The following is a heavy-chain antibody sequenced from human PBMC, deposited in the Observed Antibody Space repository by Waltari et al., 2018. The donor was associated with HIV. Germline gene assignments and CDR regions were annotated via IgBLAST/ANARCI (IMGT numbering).Heavy chain of an antibody. V-gene: IGHV3-48*02. CDR2: ISSSSSTI. CDR1: GFSFSSYS. J-gene: IGHJ4*02. CDR3: ARNPSYYDFLSDNGGGLDY. D-gene: IGHD3-3*01. Sequence: ASGFSFSSYSMNWVRQAPGKGLEWVSFISSSSSTIYYADSVKGRFTISRDNAKNSLYLQMNSLRDEDMAVYYCARNPSYYDFLSDNGGGLDYWGQGTLVTVSS.